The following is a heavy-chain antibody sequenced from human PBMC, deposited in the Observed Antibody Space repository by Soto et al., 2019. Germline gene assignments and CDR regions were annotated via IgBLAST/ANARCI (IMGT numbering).Heavy chain of an antibody. CDR3: ARVRLGVSVTGGGFDS. Sequence: QVQLVQSGGEVKKPGASVKVSCKASGYTFSNFGLSWVRQAPGQGLELMGWISPYNGNTNYAQKLKGRLTMTTDTSTSTACMELRSLRSDDTAVYYCARVRLGVSVTGGGFDSWGQGTLVTVSS. V-gene: IGHV1-18*01. D-gene: IGHD2-8*01. CDR2: ISPYNGNT. CDR1: GYTFSNFG. J-gene: IGHJ4*02.